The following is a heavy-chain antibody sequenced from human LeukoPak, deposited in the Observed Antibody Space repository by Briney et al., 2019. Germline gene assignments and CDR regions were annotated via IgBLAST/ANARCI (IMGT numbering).Heavy chain of an antibody. V-gene: IGHV3-43*01. Sequence: GGSLRLSCAASGFTFDDYTMHWVRQAPGKGLEWVSLISWDGGSTYYADSVKGRFTISRDNSKNTLYLQMNSLRAEDTAVYYCAKAAVAHAFDIWGQGTMVTVSS. CDR1: GFTFDDYT. CDR2: ISWDGGST. D-gene: IGHD6-19*01. CDR3: AKAAVAHAFDI. J-gene: IGHJ3*02.